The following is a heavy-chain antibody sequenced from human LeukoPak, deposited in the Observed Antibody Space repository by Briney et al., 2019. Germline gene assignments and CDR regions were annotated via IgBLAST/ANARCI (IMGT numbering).Heavy chain of an antibody. CDR3: ARDVGGGLDY. Sequence: PGGSLRLSYAASGFTFSSYWMAGVRQAPGKGLEWVANIKGDESARHQADSVKGRFTISRDNAQNSLYLQMSSLRGEDTAVYYCARDVGGGLDYWGQGTLVTVSS. CDR2: IKGDESAR. D-gene: IGHD3-10*01. V-gene: IGHV3-7*01. CDR1: GFTFSSYW. J-gene: IGHJ4*02.